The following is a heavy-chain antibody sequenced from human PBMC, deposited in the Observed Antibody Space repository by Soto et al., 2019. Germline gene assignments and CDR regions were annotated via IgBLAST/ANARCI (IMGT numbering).Heavy chain of an antibody. J-gene: IGHJ4*02. D-gene: IGHD2-15*01. V-gene: IGHV4-30-4*01. CDR1: GGSISSGNYY. CDR3: ARGYCSGGSCYGSGE. CDR2: IYYSGST. Sequence: QVQLQESGPGLVKPSQTLSLTCTVSGGSISSGNYYWSWIRQPPGKDLEWIGNIYYSGSTFNNPSRKSRVTISVDTSKNQFSLKLSSVTAADTAVYYCARGYCSGGSCYGSGEWGQGTLVTVSS.